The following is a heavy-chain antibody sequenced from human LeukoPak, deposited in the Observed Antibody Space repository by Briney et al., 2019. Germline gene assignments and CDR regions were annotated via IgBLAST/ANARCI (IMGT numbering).Heavy chain of an antibody. J-gene: IGHJ5*02. V-gene: IGHV3-74*01. CDR2: INSDGSST. CDR3: ARDSGSTMFDP. CDR1: GFTLSSYW. D-gene: IGHD3-10*01. Sequence: GGSLRLSCAASGFTLSSYWIHWVRPAPGKGLVWVSCINSDGSSTSYADSVKGRFTISRDNAKNTLYLQMNSLRAEDTAVYYCARDSGSTMFDPWGQGTLVTVSS.